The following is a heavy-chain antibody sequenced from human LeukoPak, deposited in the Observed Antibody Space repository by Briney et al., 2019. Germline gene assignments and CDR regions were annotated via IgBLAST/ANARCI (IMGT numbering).Heavy chain of an antibody. Sequence: GGSLRLSCGASGFTFTKYAMSWVRQGPGKGLEWVSAISSSGDKTHYVDSVKGRFTISRDNSRNTVYLQMNSLRVEDAALYYCAKGLEPATDAKQTFDFWGQGALVTVSS. V-gene: IGHV3-23*01. D-gene: IGHD1-26*01. CDR3: AKGLEPATDAKQTFDF. CDR2: ISSSGDKT. CDR1: GFTFTKYA. J-gene: IGHJ4*02.